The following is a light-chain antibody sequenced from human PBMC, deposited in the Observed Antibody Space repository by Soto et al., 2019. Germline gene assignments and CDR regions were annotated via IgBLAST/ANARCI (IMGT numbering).Light chain of an antibody. CDR2: LGS. J-gene: IGKJ4*01. CDR3: MQARQAPPT. CDR1: QSLLRSDVYSS. Sequence: DIVMTQSPVSLPVTPGAPPCISCSYSQSLLRSDVYSSLDWYRQKSGQSPQLLIHLGSIRASGVPDRFSGSGSGTDFTLKISRVEAEDVGVYFCMQARQAPPTFGGGTKVELK. V-gene: IGKV2-28*01.